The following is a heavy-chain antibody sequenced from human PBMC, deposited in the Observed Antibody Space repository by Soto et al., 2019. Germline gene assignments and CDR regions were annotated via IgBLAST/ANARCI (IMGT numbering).Heavy chain of an antibody. Sequence: GGSLRLSCAASGFTFSSYAMHWVRQAPGKGLEWVAVISYDGSNKYYADSVKGRFTISRDNSKNTLYLQMNSLRAEDTAVYYCARDSNYVLQLDYWGQGTLVTVSS. CDR1: GFTFSSYA. J-gene: IGHJ4*02. V-gene: IGHV3-30-3*01. D-gene: IGHD4-4*01. CDR2: ISYDGSNK. CDR3: ARDSNYVLQLDY.